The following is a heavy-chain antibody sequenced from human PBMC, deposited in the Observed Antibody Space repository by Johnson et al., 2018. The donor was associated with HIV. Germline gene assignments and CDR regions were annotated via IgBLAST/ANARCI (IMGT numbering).Heavy chain of an antibody. Sequence: VQLVESGGGLVQPGGSLRLSCVASGFSFSSYPMHWVRQAPGRGLEYVARVTNNGDSTYYVNAVEGRFTISRDNSKNTLYLQMDSLRAEDTGVYYCARAGWANGAFDIWGQGTMVTVSS. J-gene: IGHJ3*02. CDR3: ARAGWANGAFDI. CDR1: GFSFSSYP. CDR2: VTNNGDST. V-gene: IGHV3-64*01. D-gene: IGHD4/OR15-4a*01.